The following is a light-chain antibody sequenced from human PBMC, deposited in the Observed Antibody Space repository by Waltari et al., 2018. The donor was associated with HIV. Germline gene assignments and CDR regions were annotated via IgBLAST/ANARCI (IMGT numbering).Light chain of an antibody. CDR2: EVN. V-gene: IGLV2-23*02. J-gene: IGLJ2*01. CDR1: SSDVGSYNL. Sequence: QSALTQPASVSGSPGQSITMSCTGTSSDVGSYNLVSWYQQHPGKAPKLIIYEVNKRPPGITKRFSGLKSGNTAALTITGLQAEDEADYHCCSYAIGGTFVFGGGTKVTVL. CDR3: CSYAIGGTFV.